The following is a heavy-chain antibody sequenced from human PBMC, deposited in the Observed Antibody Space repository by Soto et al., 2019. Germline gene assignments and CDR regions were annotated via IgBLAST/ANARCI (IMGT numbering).Heavy chain of an antibody. D-gene: IGHD6-13*01. J-gene: IGHJ4*02. Sequence: GGSLRLSCADSGFTFSGSAMHWVRQASGKGLEWVGRIRSKANSYATEYAASVQGRFTISRDDSKNTAYLHMNNLKTEDTAVYYCISFCSSCFFDYWGQGTPVTVSS. CDR2: IRSKANSYAT. CDR1: GFTFSGSA. CDR3: ISFCSSCFFDY. V-gene: IGHV3-73*01.